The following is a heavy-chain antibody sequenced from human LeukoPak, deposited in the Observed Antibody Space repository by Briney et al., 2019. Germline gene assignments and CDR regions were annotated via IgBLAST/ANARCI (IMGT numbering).Heavy chain of an antibody. Sequence: GGSLRLSCAASGFTVSSNYMSWVRQAPGKGLEWVSAISGSGGSTYYADSVKGRFTISRDNSKNTLYLQMNSLRAEDTAVYYCANTNIVATITAFDYWGQGTLVTVSS. CDR1: GFTVSSNY. CDR2: ISGSGGST. CDR3: ANTNIVATITAFDY. D-gene: IGHD5-12*01. J-gene: IGHJ4*02. V-gene: IGHV3-23*01.